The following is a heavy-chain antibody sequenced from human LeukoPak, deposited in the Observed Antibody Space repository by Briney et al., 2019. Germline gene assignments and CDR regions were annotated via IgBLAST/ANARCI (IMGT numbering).Heavy chain of an antibody. CDR2: ISAYNGNT. CDR1: GYTFTSYG. CDR3: ARRQNYYDTSGYHYP. V-gene: IGHV1-18*01. D-gene: IGHD3-22*01. Sequence: ASVKASCKASGYTFTSYGISWLRQAPGQGLEWLGWISAYNGNTNYAQKLQGRVTMTTDTSTSTAYMELRSLRSDDTAVYYCARRQNYYDTSGYHYPWGQGTLVTVSS. J-gene: IGHJ5*02.